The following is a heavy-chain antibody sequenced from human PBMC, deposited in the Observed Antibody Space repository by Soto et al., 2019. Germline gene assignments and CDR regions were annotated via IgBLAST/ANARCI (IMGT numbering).Heavy chain of an antibody. CDR1: GGSISSSSYY. CDR2: IYYSGST. J-gene: IGHJ4*02. D-gene: IGHD6-19*01. V-gene: IGHV4-39*01. Sequence: QLQLQESGPGLVKPSETLSLTCTVSGGSISSSSYYWGWIRQPPGKGLEWIGSIYYSGSTYYNPSLKSRVTISGDTSKNQFSLKLSSVTAADTAVYYCARHEGGIPSGWSGYWGQGTLVTVSS. CDR3: ARHEGGIPSGWSGY.